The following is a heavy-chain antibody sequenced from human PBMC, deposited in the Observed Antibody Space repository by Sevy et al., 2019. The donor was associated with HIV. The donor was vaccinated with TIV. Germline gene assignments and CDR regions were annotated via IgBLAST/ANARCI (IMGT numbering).Heavy chain of an antibody. CDR3: AITKDYYDNSGYPFDY. J-gene: IGHJ4*02. CDR1: GYTLSGLS. Sequence: ASVKVSCKVFGYTLSGLSMHWVRHTPGKGLEWMGSFDPEDGETIYAQKFQGRVAMTEDTSTDTAYMELRSLRSEDTAVFYCAITKDYYDNSGYPFDYWGQGTLVTVSS. V-gene: IGHV1-24*01. CDR2: FDPEDGET. D-gene: IGHD3-22*01.